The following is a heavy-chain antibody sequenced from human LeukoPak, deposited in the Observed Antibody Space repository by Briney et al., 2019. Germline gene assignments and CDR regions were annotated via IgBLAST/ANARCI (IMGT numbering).Heavy chain of an antibody. J-gene: IGHJ5*02. V-gene: IGHV1-18*01. Sequence: ASVKVPCKASGGTFSSYAISWVRQAPGQGLEWMGWISAYNGNTNYAQKLQGRVTMTTDTSTSTAYMELRSLRSDDTAVYYCARDRSRGYCSSTSCHNWFDPWGQGTLVTVSS. CDR3: ARDRSRGYCSSTSCHNWFDP. D-gene: IGHD2-2*01. CDR2: ISAYNGNT. CDR1: GGTFSSYA.